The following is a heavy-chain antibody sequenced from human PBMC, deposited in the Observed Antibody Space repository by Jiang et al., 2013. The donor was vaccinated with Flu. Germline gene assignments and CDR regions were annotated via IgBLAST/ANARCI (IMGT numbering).Heavy chain of an antibody. CDR2: IYYSGST. J-gene: IGHJ4*02. CDR1: GGSISSYY. Sequence: SGGSISSYYWSWIRQPPGKGLEWIGYIYYSGSTNYNPSLKSRVTISVDTSKNQFSLKLSSVTAADTAVYYCARDGPYDSSGNFDYWGQGTLVTVSS. D-gene: IGHD3-22*01. CDR3: ARDGPYDSSGNFDY. V-gene: IGHV4-59*01.